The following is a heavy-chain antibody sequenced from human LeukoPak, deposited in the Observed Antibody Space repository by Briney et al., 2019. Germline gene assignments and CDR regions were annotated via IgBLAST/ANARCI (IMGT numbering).Heavy chain of an antibody. J-gene: IGHJ4*02. CDR2: IWYDGSNE. Sequence: PGRSLRLSCAASGFTFSSYGMHWVRQAPGKGLEWVAVIWYDGSNEYYADSVKGRFTISRDNSKNTLYLQMNSLRAEDTAVYYCASGGPDYYDSSGYYPSPPDYWGQGTLVTVSS. V-gene: IGHV3-33*01. D-gene: IGHD3-22*01. CDR1: GFTFSSYG. CDR3: ASGGPDYYDSSGYYPSPPDY.